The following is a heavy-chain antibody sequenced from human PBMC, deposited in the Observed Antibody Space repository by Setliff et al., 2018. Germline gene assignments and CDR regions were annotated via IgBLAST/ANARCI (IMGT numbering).Heavy chain of an antibody. CDR3: ARGPRITIFGVVSLSLYGMDV. J-gene: IGHJ6*02. V-gene: IGHV1-2*04. D-gene: IGHD3-3*01. CDR1: GYTFTGYY. Sequence: ASVKVSCKASGYTFTGYYMHWVRQAPGQGLEWMGWINPNSGGTNYAQKFQGWVTMTRDTSISTAYMELSRLRSDDTAVYYCARGPRITIFGVVSLSLYGMDVWGQRTTVTVSS. CDR2: INPNSGGT.